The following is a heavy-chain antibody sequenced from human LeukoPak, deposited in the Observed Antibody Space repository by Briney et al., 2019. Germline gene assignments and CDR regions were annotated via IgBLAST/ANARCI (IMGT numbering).Heavy chain of an antibody. CDR1: GGTFSSYA. V-gene: IGHV1-69*13. D-gene: IGHD3-22*01. J-gene: IGHJ6*02. CDR2: IIPIFGTA. CDR3: ARNPGLITYYYYYYGMDV. Sequence: GASVKVSCKASGGTFSSYAISWVRQAPGQGLEWMGGIIPIFGTANYAQKFQGRVTITADESTSTAYMELSSLRSEDTAVYYCARNPGLITYYYYYYGMDVWGQGTTVTVSS.